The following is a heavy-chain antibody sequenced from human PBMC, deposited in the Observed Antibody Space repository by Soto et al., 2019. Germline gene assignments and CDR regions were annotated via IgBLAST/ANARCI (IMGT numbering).Heavy chain of an antibody. CDR3: AKEGGYNRVLYYFDY. CDR1: GFTFSSYA. CDR2: ISGSGGST. V-gene: IGHV3-23*01. D-gene: IGHD1-1*01. J-gene: IGHJ4*02. Sequence: GGSLRLSCAASGFTFSSYAMSWVRQAPGKGLEWVSAISGSGGSTYYADSVKGRFTISRDNSKNTLYLQMNSLRAEDTSVYYCAKEGGYNRVLYYFDYWGQGTLVTVSS.